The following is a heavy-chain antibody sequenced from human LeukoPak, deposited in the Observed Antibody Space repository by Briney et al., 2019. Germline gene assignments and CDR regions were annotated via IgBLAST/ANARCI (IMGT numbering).Heavy chain of an antibody. CDR2: IKQDGSEQ. CDR1: GFTFSSYW. Sequence: GGSLRLSCAASGFTFSSYWMSWVRQAPGKGLEWVANIKQDGSEQYYVDSVKGRFTISRDNSKNTLFLQMNSLRAEDTGVYYCAKGRGGGWYSHFDYWGQGTLVTVSS. J-gene: IGHJ4*02. CDR3: AKGRGGGWYSHFDY. D-gene: IGHD6-19*01. V-gene: IGHV3-7*05.